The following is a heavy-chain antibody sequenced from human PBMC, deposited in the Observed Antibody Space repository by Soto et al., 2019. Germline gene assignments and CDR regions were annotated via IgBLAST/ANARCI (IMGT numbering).Heavy chain of an antibody. CDR1: GFTFSSYS. J-gene: IGHJ5*02. CDR2: ISSSSSYI. V-gene: IGHV3-21*01. CDR3: ARDGGVVIPYNWFDP. Sequence: PGGSLRLFCAASGFTFSSYSMNWVRQAPGKGLEWVSSISSSSSYIYYADSVKGRFTISRDNAKNPLYLQMNSLRAEDTAVYYCARDGGVVIPYNWFDPWGQGTLVTVSS. D-gene: IGHD3-3*01.